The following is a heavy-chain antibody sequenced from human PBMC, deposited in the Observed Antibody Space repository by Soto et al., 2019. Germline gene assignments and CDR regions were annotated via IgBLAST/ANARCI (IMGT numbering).Heavy chain of an antibody. D-gene: IGHD3-3*01. J-gene: IGHJ4*01. CDR1: GGSISSYY. Sequence: PSETLSLTCTVSGGSISSYYWSWIRQPPGKGLEWIGYIYYSGSTNYNPSLKSRVTISVDTSKNRFSLKLISVTAADTAVYYCARHYTSDPFDYWGQGTLVTVSS. V-gene: IGHV4-59*01. CDR2: IYYSGST. CDR3: ARHYTSDPFDY.